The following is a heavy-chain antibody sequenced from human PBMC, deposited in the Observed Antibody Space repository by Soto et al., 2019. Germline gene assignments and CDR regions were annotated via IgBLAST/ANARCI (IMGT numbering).Heavy chain of an antibody. CDR3: AKERYCSSTSCEFNWFDP. CDR1: GFTFSSYA. CDR2: ISGSGGST. Sequence: GGSLRLSCAASGFTFSSYAMIWVRQAPGKGLEWVSAISGSGGSTYYADSVKGRFTISRDNSKNTLYLQMNSLRAEDTAVYYCAKERYCSSTSCEFNWFDPWGQGTLVTVSS. J-gene: IGHJ5*02. D-gene: IGHD2-2*01. V-gene: IGHV3-23*01.